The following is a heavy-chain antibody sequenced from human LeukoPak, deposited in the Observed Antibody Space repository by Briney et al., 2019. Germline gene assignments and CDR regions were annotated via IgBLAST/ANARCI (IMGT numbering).Heavy chain of an antibody. D-gene: IGHD1-26*01. V-gene: IGHV3-33*01. Sequence: PGGSLRLSCAASGFTFSIYGMHWVRQAPGQGLEWVAVIWYDGSNKNYADSVKGRFTISRDNSKNTLYLEMNNLRAEDTAVYYCAREDSGSWGYFDYWGQGTLVTVSS. J-gene: IGHJ4*02. CDR2: IWYDGSNK. CDR3: AREDSGSWGYFDY. CDR1: GFTFSIYG.